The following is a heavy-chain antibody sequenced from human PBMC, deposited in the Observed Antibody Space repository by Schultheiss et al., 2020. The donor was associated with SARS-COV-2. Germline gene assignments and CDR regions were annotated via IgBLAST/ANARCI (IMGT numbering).Heavy chain of an antibody. J-gene: IGHJ4*02. CDR3: ARDYDSSGYNFDY. D-gene: IGHD3-22*01. CDR1: GFTFSSYS. Sequence: GESLKISCAASGFTFSSYSMNWVRQAPGKGLEWVSSISSSSSYIYYADSVKGRFTISRDNAKNSLYLQMNSLRAEDTAVYYCARDYDSSGYNFDYWGQGTLVTVSS. CDR2: ISSSSSYI. V-gene: IGHV3-21*01.